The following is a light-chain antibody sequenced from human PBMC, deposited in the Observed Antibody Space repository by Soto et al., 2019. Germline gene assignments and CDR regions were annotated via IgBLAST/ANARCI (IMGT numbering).Light chain of an antibody. V-gene: IGLV1-40*01. Sequence: QSVLTQPPSVSGAPGQRVTISCTGRSSNIGAGYDVHWYQQLPRTAPKLLIYGNSNRPSRVPDRFSASKSGTSASLAITGLQTDDEADYYCQSYDSSLSVVVFGGGPKLTVL. CDR1: SSNIGAGYD. J-gene: IGLJ2*01. CDR3: QSYDSSLSVVV. CDR2: GNS.